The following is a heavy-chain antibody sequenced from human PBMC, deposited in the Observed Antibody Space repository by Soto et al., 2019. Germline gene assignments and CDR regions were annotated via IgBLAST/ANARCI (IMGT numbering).Heavy chain of an antibody. J-gene: IGHJ5*01. CDR1: GFSFSSHV. CDR2: ISGSGGCT. V-gene: IGHV3-23*01. CDR3: AKGWCDS. Sequence: EVQLLDSGGDWVQPGGSLRLSCAASGFSFSSHVMRWVRQAPGKGLEWVSSISGSGGCTYYADSVKGRFIISRDNAKNTLDLQMNSLRVEDTAVYYCAKGWCDSWGQGTLVTVSS.